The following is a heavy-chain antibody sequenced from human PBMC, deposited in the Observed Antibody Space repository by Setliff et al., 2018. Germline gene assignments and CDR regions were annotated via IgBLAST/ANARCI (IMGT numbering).Heavy chain of an antibody. CDR1: GFSLSTDGVS. Sequence: SGPTLVNPTQTLTLTCTFSGFSLSTDGVSVGWIRQPPGKALEWLALIYWDDDKRYSPSLKSRLTITKDTSKNQGVLTMTSMDPVDTATYFCARDSTLYSGYYGMNVWGQGTTVTVSS. V-gene: IGHV2-5*02. J-gene: IGHJ6*02. CDR2: IYWDDDK. D-gene: IGHD3-22*01. CDR3: ARDSTLYSGYYGMNV.